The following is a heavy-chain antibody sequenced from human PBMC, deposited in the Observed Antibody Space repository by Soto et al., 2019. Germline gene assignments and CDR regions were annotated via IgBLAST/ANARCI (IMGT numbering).Heavy chain of an antibody. D-gene: IGHD3-3*01. CDR2: INPSGGST. J-gene: IGHJ6*02. CDR1: GYTFTSYY. Sequence: ASVKVSCKASGYTFTSYYMHWVRQAPGQGLEWMGIINPSGGSTSYAQKFQGRVTMTRDTSTSTVYMELSSLRSEDTAVYYCAVVPFWSGYYTGPASYYYYGMDVWGQGTTVTVSS. V-gene: IGHV1-46*03. CDR3: AVVPFWSGYYTGPASYYYYGMDV.